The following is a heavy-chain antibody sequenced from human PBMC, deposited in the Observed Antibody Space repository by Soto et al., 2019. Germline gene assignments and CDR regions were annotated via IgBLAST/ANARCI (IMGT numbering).Heavy chain of an antibody. Sequence: ASLKVSCKTSGYTFSTSGIVWVRQAPGQGLEWVGWIRPDNGNRKSAQRLQGRVTLTTDTSASTAYMELRSLTSDDTAMYYCARDTESNRYNDWGQGTLVTVSS. V-gene: IGHV1-18*01. D-gene: IGHD1-20*01. J-gene: IGHJ1*01. CDR2: IRPDNGNR. CDR3: ARDTESNRYND. CDR1: GYTFSTSG.